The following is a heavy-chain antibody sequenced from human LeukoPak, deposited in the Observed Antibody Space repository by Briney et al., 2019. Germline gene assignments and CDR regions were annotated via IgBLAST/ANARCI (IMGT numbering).Heavy chain of an antibody. Sequence: SCPALVKPTETLTLTCTFSGFSLSTSGMCVNWIRQPPGKALESLARIDWDDDKYHSTSLRTRLTISKDTSKNQVMLTMTNMDPVDTATYYCARMARSIVGRPEAFDVWGQGTMVTVSS. CDR2: IDWDDDK. CDR3: ARMARSIVGRPEAFDV. D-gene: IGHD6-6*01. V-gene: IGHV2-70*11. J-gene: IGHJ3*01. CDR1: GFSLSTSGMC.